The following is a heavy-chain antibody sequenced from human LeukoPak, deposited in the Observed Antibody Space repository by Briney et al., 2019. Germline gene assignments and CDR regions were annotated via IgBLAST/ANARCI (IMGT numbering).Heavy chain of an antibody. D-gene: IGHD2-8*02. Sequence: ASVQVSCKASGYTFTSNYMHWVRQAPGQGLEWMGIINPNGGSTNYAQKFQGRVTLTRDMSTSTVYMELSSLRSEDTAVYYCARGGSTGPHWFDPWGQGTLVTVSS. V-gene: IGHV1-46*01. CDR3: ARGGSTGPHWFDP. CDR2: INPNGGST. J-gene: IGHJ5*02. CDR1: GYTFTSNY.